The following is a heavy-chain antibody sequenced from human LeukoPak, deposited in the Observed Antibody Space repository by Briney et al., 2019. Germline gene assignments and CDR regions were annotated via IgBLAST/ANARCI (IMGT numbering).Heavy chain of an antibody. CDR2: IRYDGSNK. D-gene: IGHD5-18*01. J-gene: IGHJ4*02. CDR1: GFTFSSYG. V-gene: IGHV3-30*02. Sequence: GGSLRLSCAASGFTFSSYGMHWVRQAPAKGQEWVAFIRYDGSNKYYADSVKGRFTISRDNSKNTLYLQMNSLRAEDTAVYYCSKRGTVHVVDTAMAGGLSFDYWGQGTLVTVSS. CDR3: SKRGTVHVVDTAMAGGLSFDY.